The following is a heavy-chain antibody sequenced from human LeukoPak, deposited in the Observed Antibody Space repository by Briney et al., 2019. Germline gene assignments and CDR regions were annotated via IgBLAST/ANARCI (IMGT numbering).Heavy chain of an antibody. Sequence: PSETLSLTCTVSGGSISSYCWSWIRQPPGKGLEWIGSVYYSGSTNYNPSLKSRVTISVDTSKNQFSLNLTFVTAADTAVYYCARVERFYYDSRGSYYFDSWGQGTLVTVSS. CDR3: ARVERFYYDSRGSYYFDS. CDR1: GGSISSYC. D-gene: IGHD3-22*01. CDR2: VYYSGST. V-gene: IGHV4-59*01. J-gene: IGHJ4*02.